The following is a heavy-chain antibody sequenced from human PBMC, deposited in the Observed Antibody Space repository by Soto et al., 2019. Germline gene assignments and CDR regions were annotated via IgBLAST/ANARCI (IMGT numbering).Heavy chain of an antibody. D-gene: IGHD6-13*01. CDR2: ISSGGEYI. CDR1: GLIFSNYG. CDR3: ATDGAAGAAMGV. J-gene: IGHJ6*02. Sequence: EVQLVESGGGLVKPGGSLRLSCTASGLIFSNYGMNWVRQAAGKRPEWVSSISSGGEYIDYADSVKGRLTISRDNANNILYQQLTSLGVEDTAVYYCATDGAAGAAMGVWGQGTTVTVSS. V-gene: IGHV3-21*06.